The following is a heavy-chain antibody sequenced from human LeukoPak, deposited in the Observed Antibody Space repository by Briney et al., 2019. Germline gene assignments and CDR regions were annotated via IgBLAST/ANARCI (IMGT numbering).Heavy chain of an antibody. D-gene: IGHD4-17*01. CDR3: ASVTVTAAYFQH. V-gene: IGHV3-73*01. CDR1: GFTFSGSA. J-gene: IGHJ1*01. CDR2: IRSKANSYAT. Sequence: PGGSLRLSCAASGFTFSGSAMHWVRQASGKGLEWVGRIRSKANSYATAYAASVKGRFTISRDDSKNTLYLQMNSLRAEDTAVYYCASVTVTAAYFQHWGQGTLVTVSS.